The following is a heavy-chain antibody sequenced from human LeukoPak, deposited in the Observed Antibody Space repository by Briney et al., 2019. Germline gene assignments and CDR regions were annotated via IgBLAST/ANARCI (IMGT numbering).Heavy chain of an antibody. CDR2: IDPSDSYT. J-gene: IGHJ3*02. D-gene: IGHD2-2*01. Sequence: GESLRISCRGSGYSFTSYWISWVRQMPGKGPEWMGRIDPSDSYTNYSPSFQGHVTISADKSISTAYLQWSSLKASDTAMYYCASRYCSSTSCYVFAFDIWGQGTMVTVSS. V-gene: IGHV5-10-1*01. CDR1: GYSFTSYW. CDR3: ASRYCSSTSCYVFAFDI.